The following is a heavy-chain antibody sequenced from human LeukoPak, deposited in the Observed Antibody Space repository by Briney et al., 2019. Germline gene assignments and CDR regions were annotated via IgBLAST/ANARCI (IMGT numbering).Heavy chain of an antibody. J-gene: IGHJ4*02. Sequence: GGSLRLSYAASGFTFSSWSMNWVRQAPGKGLEWVSYINSISSTIYYADSVKGRFTISRDNAKNSLYLQMNSLRAEDTAVYYCAREKIFGVVKGDDYWGQGTLVTVSS. V-gene: IGHV3-48*01. CDR2: INSISSTI. CDR3: AREKIFGVVKGDDY. D-gene: IGHD3-3*01. CDR1: GFTFSSWS.